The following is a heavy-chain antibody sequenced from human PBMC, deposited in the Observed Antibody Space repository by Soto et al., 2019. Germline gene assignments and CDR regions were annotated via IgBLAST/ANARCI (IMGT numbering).Heavy chain of an antibody. V-gene: IGHV6-1*01. CDR3: ARVWAVAGPSHY. CDR2: TYYRSQWYN. D-gene: IGHD6-19*01. J-gene: IGHJ4*02. Sequence: PSQTLSLTCAISGDSVSSNSATWNWIRQSPSRGLEWLGRTYYRSQWYNDYAVSVKSRITINPDTSKNQFSLQLNSVTPDDAAVYYCARVWAVAGPSHYWGPALLVTVSS. CDR1: GDSVSSNSAT.